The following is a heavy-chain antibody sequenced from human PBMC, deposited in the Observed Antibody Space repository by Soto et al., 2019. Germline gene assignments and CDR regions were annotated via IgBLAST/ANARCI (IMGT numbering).Heavy chain of an antibody. Sequence: SETLSLTCAVYGGSFSGYYWSWIRQPPGKGLEWIGEINHGGSTNYNPSLKSRVTISVDTSKNQFSLKLSSVTAADTAVYYCAIDGYCSGGSCYHYYYYMDVWGKGTTVTVSS. V-gene: IGHV4-34*01. CDR3: AIDGYCSGGSCYHYYYYMDV. CDR1: GGSFSGYY. J-gene: IGHJ6*03. D-gene: IGHD2-15*01. CDR2: INHGGST.